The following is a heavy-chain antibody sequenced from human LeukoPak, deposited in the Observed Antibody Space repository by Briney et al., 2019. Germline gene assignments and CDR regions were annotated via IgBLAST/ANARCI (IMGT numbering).Heavy chain of an antibody. D-gene: IGHD2-15*01. CDR1: GYTFTSYY. CDR3: ARSRGKVVGAFDI. Sequence: ASVKVSCKASGYTFTSYYIHWVRQAPGQGLEWMGWMNPNSGGTDLPQKFQGRVTMTRDTSISTAYMDLRRLRSDNTAVYYCARSRGKVVGAFDIWGQGTMVTVSS. V-gene: IGHV1-2*02. J-gene: IGHJ3*02. CDR2: MNPNSGGT.